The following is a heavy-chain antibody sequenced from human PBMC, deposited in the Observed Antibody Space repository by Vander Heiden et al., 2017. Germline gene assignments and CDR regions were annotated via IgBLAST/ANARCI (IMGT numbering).Heavy chain of an antibody. CDR2: INHSGST. CDR3: ARATGNCSSTSCSQYNWFDP. V-gene: IGHV4-34*01. Sequence: QVQLQQWGAGLLKPSETLSLTCDVYGGSFSGYYWRWIRQPPGKGLEWIGEINHSGSTNYNPSLKSRVTISVDTSKNQFSLKLSSVTAADTAVYYCARATGNCSSTSCSQYNWFDPWGQGTLVTVSS. D-gene: IGHD2-2*01. CDR1: GGSFSGYY. J-gene: IGHJ5*02.